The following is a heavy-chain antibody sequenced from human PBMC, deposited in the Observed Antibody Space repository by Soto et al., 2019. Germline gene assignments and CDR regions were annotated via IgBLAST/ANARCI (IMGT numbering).Heavy chain of an antibody. CDR1: SGSISSSDCF. V-gene: IGHV4-39*01. D-gene: IGHD3-10*01. J-gene: IGHJ6*03. Sequence: SETLSLTCTVSSGSISSSDCFWGWIRQPPGKGLEWIGNIYYSGSTYYNPSLKSRVAMSVDTSNNQFSLKLSSVTAADTAVYYCARVLRDYPFYHYYMDVWGKGTTVTVSS. CDR2: IYYSGST. CDR3: ARVLRDYPFYHYYMDV.